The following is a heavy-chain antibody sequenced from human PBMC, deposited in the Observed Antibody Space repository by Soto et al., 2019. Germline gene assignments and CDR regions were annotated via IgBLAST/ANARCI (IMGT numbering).Heavy chain of an antibody. V-gene: IGHV3-23*01. D-gene: IGHD3-9*01. CDR3: AKASDYDDILTGLH. CDR2: ISGSGGSA. Sequence: EVQLLESGGGLVQPGGSLRISCAASGFTFSSYAMSWVRQAPGKGLECLSTISGSGGSAYNADSVKGRFTITRDNSKNTLHLQMNSLRAEDTAVYYCAKASDYDDILTGLHWGQGTLVTVSA. J-gene: IGHJ4*02. CDR1: GFTFSSYA.